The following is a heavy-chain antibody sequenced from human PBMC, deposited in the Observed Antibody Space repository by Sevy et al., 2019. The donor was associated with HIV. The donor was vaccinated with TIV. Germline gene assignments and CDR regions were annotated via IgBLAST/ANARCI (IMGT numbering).Heavy chain of an antibody. V-gene: IGHV4-59*13. J-gene: IGHJ5*02. CDR2: IYYSGST. CDR3: ARGGFLEWAGSTRGPRNWFDP. D-gene: IGHD3-3*01. Sequence: LLQLRETLSLTCSVSGGSMRNFYWSWIRQPPGKGLEWIGNIYYSGSTNYNPSLKSRVTMSVDTSKNQFSLKLSSVTAADTAVYYCARGGFLEWAGSTRGPRNWFDPWGQGTLVTVSS. CDR1: GGSMRNFY.